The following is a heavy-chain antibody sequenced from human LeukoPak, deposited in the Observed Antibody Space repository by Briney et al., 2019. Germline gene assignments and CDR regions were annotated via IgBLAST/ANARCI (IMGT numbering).Heavy chain of an antibody. J-gene: IGHJ4*02. D-gene: IGHD6-19*01. CDR3: ASSHSSGWYYFDY. Sequence: GGSLRLSCAASGFTFSTYALHWVRQAPGKGLEWVAVISYDGSNKYYADSVKGRFTISRDNSKNTLYLQMNSLRAEDTAVYYCASSHSSGWYYFDYWGQGTLVTVSS. V-gene: IGHV3-30-3*01. CDR2: ISYDGSNK. CDR1: GFTFSTYA.